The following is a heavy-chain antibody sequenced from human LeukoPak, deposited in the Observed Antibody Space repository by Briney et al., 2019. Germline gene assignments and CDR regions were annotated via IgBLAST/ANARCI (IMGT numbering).Heavy chain of an antibody. CDR3: ASGDHTAVGIGWFDP. CDR2: IYYSGST. J-gene: IGHJ5*02. D-gene: IGHD5-18*01. V-gene: IGHV4-59*08. CDR1: GGSISSYY. Sequence: SETLSLTCTVSGGSISSYYWSWIRQPPGKGLEWIGYIYYSGSTNYNPSLKSRVTISVDTSKNQFSLKLSSVTAADTAVYYCASGDHTAVGIGWFDPWGQGTLVTVSS.